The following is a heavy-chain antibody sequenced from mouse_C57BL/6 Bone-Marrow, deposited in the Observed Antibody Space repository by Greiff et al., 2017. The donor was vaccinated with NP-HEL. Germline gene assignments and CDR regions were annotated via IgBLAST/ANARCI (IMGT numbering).Heavy chain of an antibody. CDR1: RYTFPDYY. V-gene: IGHV1-76*01. CDR3: ARLAYDPYSDY. J-gene: IGHJ2*01. D-gene: IGHD2-3*01. Sequence: QVQLKQSGAQLVTPGASVQLSCQASRYTFPDYYLNSVKQRPGQGLEWMSRSYPGSGTTHYIAKFTGTATLTAEQSSSTAYMQLSSLTSEDPAVSSCARLAYDPYSDYGGHGTA. CDR2: SYPGSGTT.